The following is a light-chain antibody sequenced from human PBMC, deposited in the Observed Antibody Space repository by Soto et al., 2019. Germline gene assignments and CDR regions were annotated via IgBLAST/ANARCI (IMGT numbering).Light chain of an antibody. CDR3: QQRSNWPGT. J-gene: IGKJ4*01. CDR2: GAS. Sequence: EIVLTQSPATLSLSPGERATLSCRASQSLNSYLAWCQQKPGQSPRLLIYGASNRATGIPAGFRGSGSGTGFTLTISSLEPEDFPVYYCQQRSNWPGTFGGGTKV. V-gene: IGKV3-11*01. CDR1: QSLNSY.